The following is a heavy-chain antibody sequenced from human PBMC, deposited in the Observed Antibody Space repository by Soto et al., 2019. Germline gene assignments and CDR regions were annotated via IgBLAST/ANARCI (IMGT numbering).Heavy chain of an antibody. CDR1: GFTFTAYT. V-gene: IGHV3-21*06. CDR2: ISRTRDYI. Sequence: PGGSLRLSCAASGFTFTAYTMYWVRQPPGKGLEWVASISRTRDYIYYADSVKGRFTISRDNADNSLYLQMNTLRAEDTAVYYCVRPFIVGGSTSGYWGQGAMCTVST. D-gene: IGHD1-26*01. CDR3: VRPFIVGGSTSGY. J-gene: IGHJ4*02.